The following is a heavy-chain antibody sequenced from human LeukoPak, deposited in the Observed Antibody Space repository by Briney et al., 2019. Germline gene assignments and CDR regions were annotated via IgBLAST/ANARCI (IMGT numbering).Heavy chain of an antibody. CDR1: GFTFSSYA. D-gene: IGHD3-3*01. CDR2: ISGSGGST. V-gene: IGHV3-23*01. CDR3: AKVVEIFGTPQAFDI. J-gene: IGHJ3*02. Sequence: PGGSLRLSCAASGFTFSSYAMSWVRQAPGKGLEWVSAISGSGGSTYYADSVKGRFTISRDNSKNTLYLQMNSPRAEDTAVYYCAKVVEIFGTPQAFDIWGQGTMVTVSS.